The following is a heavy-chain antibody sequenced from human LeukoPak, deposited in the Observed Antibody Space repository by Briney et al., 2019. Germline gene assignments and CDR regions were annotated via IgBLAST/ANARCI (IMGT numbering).Heavy chain of an antibody. Sequence: GGSLRLSCAASGFTFSDYGMHWVRQAPGKGLEWVAVIWYDGSNKDYAESAKGRLTISRDNSKNTLYLQMNSLRAEDTAVYYCARDYNPYYYGSGSYSPIDYWGQGTLVTVSS. V-gene: IGHV3-33*01. CDR2: IWYDGSNK. CDR1: GFTFSDYG. J-gene: IGHJ4*02. D-gene: IGHD3-10*01. CDR3: ARDYNPYYYGSGSYSPIDY.